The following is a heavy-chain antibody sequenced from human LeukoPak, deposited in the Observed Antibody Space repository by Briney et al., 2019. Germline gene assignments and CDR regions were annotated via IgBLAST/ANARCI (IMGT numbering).Heavy chain of an antibody. CDR1: GFTFSDYY. CDR2: ISSSGSTI. V-gene: IGHV3-11*01. CDR3: AGAGYSSSWYYFDY. D-gene: IGHD6-13*01. Sequence: GGSLRLSCAASGFTFSDYYMSWIRQAPGKGLEWVSYISSSGSTIYYADSVKGRFTISRDNAKNSLYLQMNGLRAEDTAVYYCAGAGYSSSWYYFDYWGQGTLVTVSS. J-gene: IGHJ4*02.